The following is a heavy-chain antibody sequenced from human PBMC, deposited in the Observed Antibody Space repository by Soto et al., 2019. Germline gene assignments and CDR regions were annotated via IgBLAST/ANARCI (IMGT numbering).Heavy chain of an antibody. CDR2: IIPIFGTA. CDR1: GGTFSSYA. J-gene: IGHJ6*02. CDR3: ARDLVDTAMVAYYYYGMDV. V-gene: IGHV1-69*13. D-gene: IGHD5-18*01. Sequence: ASVKVACKASGGTFSSYAISWVRQAPGQGLEWMGGIIPIFGTANYAQKFQGRVTITADESTSTAYMELSSLRSEDTAVYYCARDLVDTAMVAYYYYGMDVWGQGTTATVSS.